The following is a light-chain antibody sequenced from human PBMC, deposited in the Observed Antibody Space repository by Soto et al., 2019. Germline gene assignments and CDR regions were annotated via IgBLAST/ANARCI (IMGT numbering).Light chain of an antibody. Sequence: EIVLTQSPGTLSLSPGGRATLSCRASQSLSSSHLAWYQQKPGQAPRLLIYAASSRATGIPDRFSGGGSGTDFTLTISRLEPEDFAVYHCQQFGGSPLWTFGQGTKVEIK. V-gene: IGKV3-20*01. CDR3: QQFGGSPLWT. J-gene: IGKJ1*01. CDR1: QSLSSSH. CDR2: AAS.